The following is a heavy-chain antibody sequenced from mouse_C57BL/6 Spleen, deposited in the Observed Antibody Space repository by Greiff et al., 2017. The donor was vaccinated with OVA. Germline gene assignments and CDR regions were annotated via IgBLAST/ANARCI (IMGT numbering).Heavy chain of an antibody. V-gene: IGHV8-12*01. CDR1: GFSLSTSGMG. J-gene: IGHJ2*01. CDR2: IYWDDDK. Sequence: QVTLKESGPGILQSSQTLSLTCSFSGFSLSTSGMGVSWIRQPSGKGLEWLAHIYWDDDKRYNPSLKSRLTISKDTSRNQVFLKITSGDTAVTATYNCARKRYDYPYYFDYWGQGTTLTVSS. D-gene: IGHD2-4*01. CDR3: ARKRYDYPYYFDY.